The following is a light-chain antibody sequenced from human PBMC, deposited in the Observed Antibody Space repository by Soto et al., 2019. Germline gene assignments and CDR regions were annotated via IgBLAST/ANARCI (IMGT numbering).Light chain of an antibody. CDR1: QDISNY. Sequence: DIRMTQSPSSLSASVGDRVSITCQASQDISNYLNWYQQKPGKAPKLLIYDASNLETGVPSRFSGSGSGTDFTFTISSLQPEDIATYYCQQYDNLPITFGQGTQLEIK. J-gene: IGKJ5*01. CDR3: QQYDNLPIT. V-gene: IGKV1-33*01. CDR2: DAS.